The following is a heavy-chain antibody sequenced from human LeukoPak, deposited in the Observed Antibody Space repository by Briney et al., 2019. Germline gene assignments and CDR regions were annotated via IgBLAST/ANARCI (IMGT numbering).Heavy chain of an antibody. V-gene: IGHV4-34*01. D-gene: IGHD2-15*01. J-gene: IGHJ3*02. Sequence: SETLSLTCAVYGGSFSGYYWSWIRQPPGKGLEWIGEINHSGSTNYNPSLKSRVTISVDTSKNQFSLKLSSVTAADTAVYYCAREFYGYCSGGSCYLDAFDIWGQGTMVTVSS. CDR1: GGSFSGYY. CDR2: INHSGST. CDR3: AREFYGYCSGGSCYLDAFDI.